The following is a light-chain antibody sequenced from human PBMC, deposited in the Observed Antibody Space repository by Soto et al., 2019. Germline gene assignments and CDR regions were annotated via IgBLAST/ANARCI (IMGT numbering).Light chain of an antibody. CDR3: QQSYSTKWT. V-gene: IGKV1-39*01. J-gene: IGKJ1*01. CDR1: QSISSY. Sequence: DILMTQSPSSLSAPVGDRVTITCRASQSISSYLNWYQQKPGKAPKLLIYAASSLQSGVPSRFSGSGSGTDFNLTISSLQTEDFATYYCQQSYSTKWTFGQGTKVDIK. CDR2: AAS.